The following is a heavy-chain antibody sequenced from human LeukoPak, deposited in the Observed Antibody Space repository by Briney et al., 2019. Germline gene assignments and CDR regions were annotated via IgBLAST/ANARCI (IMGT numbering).Heavy chain of an antibody. D-gene: IGHD1-26*01. CDR2: IYSGGST. CDR1: GFTFSSYG. CDR3: AKAYSGSYYISAEYFQH. Sequence: GGSLRLSCAASGFTFSSYGMHWVRQAPGKGLEWVSLIYSGGSTYYADSVKGRFTISRDNSKNTLYLQMNSLRAEDTAVYYCAKAYSGSYYISAEYFQHWGQGTLVTVSS. V-gene: IGHV3-NL1*01. J-gene: IGHJ1*01.